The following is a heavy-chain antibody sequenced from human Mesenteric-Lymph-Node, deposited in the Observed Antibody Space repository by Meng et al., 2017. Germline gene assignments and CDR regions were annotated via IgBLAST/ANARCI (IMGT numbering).Heavy chain of an antibody. CDR3: ARERDSVDSGYDSQGDAFDI. Sequence: GESLKISCAASGFTVSSNYMSWVRQAPGKGLEWVSVIYSGGITYYADSVKGRFTISRDNSKNTLYLQMNSLRAEDTAVYYCARERDSVDSGYDSQGDAFDIWGQGTMVTVSS. J-gene: IGHJ3*02. D-gene: IGHD5-12*01. CDR1: GFTVSSNY. V-gene: IGHV3-66*02. CDR2: IYSGGIT.